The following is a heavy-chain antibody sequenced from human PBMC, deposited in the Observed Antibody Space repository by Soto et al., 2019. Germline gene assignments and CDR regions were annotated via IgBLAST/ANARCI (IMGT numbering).Heavy chain of an antibody. J-gene: IGHJ4*02. D-gene: IGHD4-17*01. Sequence: ASVKVSCKASGYTFTSYGISWLRQAPGQGLEWMGWISAYNGNTNYAQKLQGRVTMTTDTSTSTAYMELRSLRSDDTAVYYCARGSGDYGDYVLLRWGQGTLVTVSS. CDR3: ARGSGDYGDYVLLR. CDR2: ISAYNGNT. CDR1: GYTFTSYG. V-gene: IGHV1-18*04.